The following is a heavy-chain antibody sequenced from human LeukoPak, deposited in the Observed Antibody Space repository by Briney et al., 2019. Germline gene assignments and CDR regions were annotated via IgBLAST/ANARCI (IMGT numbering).Heavy chain of an antibody. CDR2: INHSGST. CDR3: ARGSYDSSGYEFGTAST. V-gene: IGHV4-39*07. J-gene: IGHJ4*02. Sequence: SETLSLTCTVSGGSISSGGYYWSWIRQPPGKGLEWIGEINHSGSTNYNPSLKSRVTISVDTSKNQFSLKLSSVTAADTAVYYCARGSYDSSGYEFGTASTGGQGTLVTVSS. D-gene: IGHD3-22*01. CDR1: GGSISSGGYY.